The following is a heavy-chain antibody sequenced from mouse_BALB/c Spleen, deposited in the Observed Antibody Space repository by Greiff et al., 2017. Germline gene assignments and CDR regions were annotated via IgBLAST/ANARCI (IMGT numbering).Heavy chain of an antibody. V-gene: IGHV5-6-5*01. Sequence: EVKLVESGGGLVKPGGSLKLSCAASGFTFSSYAMSWVRQTPEKRLEWVASISSGGSTYYPDSVKGRFTISRDNARNILYLQMSSLRSEDTAMYYCAREDGYGNYGFYAMDYWGQGTSVTVSS. J-gene: IGHJ4*01. D-gene: IGHD2-10*02. CDR3: AREDGYGNYGFYAMDY. CDR1: GFTFSSYA. CDR2: ISSGGST.